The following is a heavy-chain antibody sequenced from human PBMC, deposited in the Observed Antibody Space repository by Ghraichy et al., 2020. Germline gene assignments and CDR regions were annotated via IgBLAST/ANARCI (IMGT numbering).Heavy chain of an antibody. CDR2: ISGSGGST. CDR3: AKGDDSSGYYSSFDY. D-gene: IGHD3-22*01. J-gene: IGHJ4*02. CDR1: GFTFSSYA. V-gene: IGHV3-23*01. Sequence: GESLNISYAASGFTFSSYAMSWVRQAPGKGLEWVSAISGSGGSTYYADSVKGRFTISRDNSKNTLYLQMNSLRAEDTAVYYCAKGDDSSGYYSSFDYWGQGTLVTVSS.